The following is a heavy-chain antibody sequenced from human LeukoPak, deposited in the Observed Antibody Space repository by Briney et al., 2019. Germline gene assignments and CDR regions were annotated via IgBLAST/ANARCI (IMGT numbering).Heavy chain of an antibody. CDR2: IYSGGST. D-gene: IGHD3-22*01. Sequence: GGSLRLSCAASGFTVSSNYMSWVRQAPGKGLEWGSVIYSGGSTYYADSVKGRFTISRDNSKNTLYLQMNSLRAEDTAVYYCARGGNYYDSSGYYLNYYFDYWGQGTLVTVSS. J-gene: IGHJ4*02. CDR3: ARGGNYYDSSGYYLNYYFDY. V-gene: IGHV3-66*01. CDR1: GFTVSSNY.